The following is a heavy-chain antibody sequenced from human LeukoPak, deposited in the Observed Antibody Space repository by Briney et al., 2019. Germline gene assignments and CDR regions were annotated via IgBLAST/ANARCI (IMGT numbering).Heavy chain of an antibody. CDR1: GFTFSGSW. V-gene: IGHV3-7*01. D-gene: IGHD2-2*01. J-gene: IGHJ4*02. Sequence: GGSLRLSCEASGFTFSGSWMSWVRQAPGTGLEWVASIKEDGSEKKYVDSVKGRFTISRDNAKNSLYLQMNSLRAEDTAVYYCARGTRGPDDYWGQGTLVTVSS. CDR3: ARGTRGPDDY. CDR2: IKEDGSEK.